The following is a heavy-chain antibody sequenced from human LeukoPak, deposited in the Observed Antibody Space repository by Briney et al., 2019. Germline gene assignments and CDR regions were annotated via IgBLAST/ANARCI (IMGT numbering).Heavy chain of an antibody. D-gene: IGHD3-10*01. Sequence: PSETLSLTCAVYGGSFSGYYWSWIRQPPGKGLEWIGYIYYSGSTNYNPSLKSRVTISVDTSKNQFSLKLSSVTAADTAVYYCARSTYGSGSHVGFDYWGQGTLVTVSS. J-gene: IGHJ4*02. CDR2: IYYSGST. V-gene: IGHV4-59*01. CDR1: GGSFSGYY. CDR3: ARSTYGSGSHVGFDY.